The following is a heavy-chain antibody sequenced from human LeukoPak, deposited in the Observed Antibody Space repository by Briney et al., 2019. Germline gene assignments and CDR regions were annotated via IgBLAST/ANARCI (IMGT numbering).Heavy chain of an antibody. CDR1: GFTFSSYG. J-gene: IGHJ6*02. CDR2: ISYDGSNK. V-gene: IGHV3-30*03. CDR3: ARDWELRLLYGMDV. Sequence: GGSLRLSCAASGFTFSSYGMHWVRQAPGKGLEWVAVISYDGSNKYYADSVKGRFTISRDNSKNTLYLQMNSLRAEDTAVYYCARDWELRLLYGMDVWGQGTTVTVSS. D-gene: IGHD1-7*01.